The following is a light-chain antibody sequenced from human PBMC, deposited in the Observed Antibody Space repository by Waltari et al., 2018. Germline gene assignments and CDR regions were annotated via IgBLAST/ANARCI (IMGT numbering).Light chain of an antibody. J-gene: IGKJ1*01. Sequence: IVITHAPLSLSVTPGQPASMSCKSSQSLLHSDGRARLYWYLQKPGQSQHLLISEVSNRFSGVTERFRGSGSGIDFTLKISRVEAEDVGVSFCMQNIQLPTFGQGTKVEIE. CDR1: QSLLHSDGRAR. CDR2: EVS. V-gene: IGKV2D-29*02. CDR3: MQNIQLPT.